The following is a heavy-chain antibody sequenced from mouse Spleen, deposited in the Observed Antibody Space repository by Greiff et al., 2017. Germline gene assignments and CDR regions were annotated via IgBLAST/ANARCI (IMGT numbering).Heavy chain of an antibody. J-gene: IGHJ2*01. CDR3: ARMGYYGSFDY. V-gene: IGHV1-50*01. D-gene: IGHD1-1*01. CDR1: GYTFTSYR. CDR2: IDPSDSYT. Sequence: VQLQQPGAELVKPGASVKLSCKASGYTFTSYRLQWVKQRPGQGLEWIGAIDPSDSYTNYNQKFKGKATLTVDTSSSTAYMQLSSLTSEDSAVYYCARMGYYGSFDYWCRGTTLTVS.